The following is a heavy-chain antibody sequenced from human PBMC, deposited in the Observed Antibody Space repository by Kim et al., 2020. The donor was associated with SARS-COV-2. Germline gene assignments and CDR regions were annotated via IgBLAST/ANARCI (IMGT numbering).Heavy chain of an antibody. V-gene: IGHV1-46*01. Sequence: ASVKVSCKASGYTFTNYWVHWVRQAPGQGLEWMGMINPSGDFTRYAQNFQGRLTTTFDTSTSTVYMEMSSPTSDDTAVYWCARAWFQNFDFWGQGTVVTV. D-gene: IGHD3-10*01. CDR1: GYTFTNYW. J-gene: IGHJ4*02. CDR2: INPSGDFT. CDR3: ARAWFQNFDF.